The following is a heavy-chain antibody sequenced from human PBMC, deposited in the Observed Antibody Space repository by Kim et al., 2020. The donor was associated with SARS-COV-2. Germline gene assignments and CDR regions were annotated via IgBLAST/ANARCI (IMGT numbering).Heavy chain of an antibody. V-gene: IGHV3-23*01. D-gene: IGHD6-19*01. CDR1: GFTFRSYA. Sequence: GGSLRLSCEASGFTFRSYAMNWVRQAPGKSLEWGSTISDGGSGTHYADSVKGRFTISRDNSKNTLFLQMNSLRVEDTAVYYCAIRSTSGWDYFHYWGQGTLVAVSS. CDR2: ISDGGSGT. CDR3: AIRSTSGWDYFHY. J-gene: IGHJ4*02.